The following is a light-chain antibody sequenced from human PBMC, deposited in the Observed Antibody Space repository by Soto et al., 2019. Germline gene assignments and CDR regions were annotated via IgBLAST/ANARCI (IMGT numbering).Light chain of an antibody. CDR2: AAS. Sequence: DIQMTQSPSSLSASVGDRVTITCRASQSISSYLNWYQQKPGKAPKLLIYAASSLQSGVPSRFSGSGSGTDFTLTISSLQPEDFATYYCQQSYHPPMTFGPGTKVDSK. V-gene: IGKV1-39*01. J-gene: IGKJ3*01. CDR1: QSISSY. CDR3: QQSYHPPMT.